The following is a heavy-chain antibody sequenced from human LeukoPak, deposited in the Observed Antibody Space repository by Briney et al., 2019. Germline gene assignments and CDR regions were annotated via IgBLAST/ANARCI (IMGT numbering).Heavy chain of an antibody. CDR3: ARVRPWIQDGMDV. D-gene: IGHD5-18*01. CDR2: IYYSGST. Sequence: SGTLSLTCTVSGGSISSYYWSWIRQPPGKGLEWIGYIYYSGSTNYNPSLKSRVTISVDTSKNQFSLKLSSVTAADTAVYYCARVRPWIQDGMDVWGQGTTVTVSS. J-gene: IGHJ6*02. V-gene: IGHV4-59*01. CDR1: GGSISSYY.